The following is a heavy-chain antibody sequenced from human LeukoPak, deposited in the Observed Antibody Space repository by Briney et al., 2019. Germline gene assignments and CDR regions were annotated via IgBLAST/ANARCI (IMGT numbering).Heavy chain of an antibody. CDR3: ARGALHIVVVTAIEYYYYYMDV. D-gene: IGHD2-21*02. J-gene: IGHJ6*03. CDR2: ISSSSSTI. Sequence: GGSLRLSRAASGFTFSSYSMNWVRQAPGKGLEWVSYISSSSSTIYYADSVKGRFTISRDNAKNSLYLQMNSLRAEDTAVYYCARGALHIVVVTAIEYYYYYMDVWGKGTTVTVSS. CDR1: GFTFSSYS. V-gene: IGHV3-48*04.